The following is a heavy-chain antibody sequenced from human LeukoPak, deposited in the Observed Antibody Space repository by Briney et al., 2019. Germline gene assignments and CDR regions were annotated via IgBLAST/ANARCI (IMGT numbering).Heavy chain of an antibody. CDR2: IYYSGST. D-gene: IGHD3-10*01. J-gene: IGHJ4*02. CDR1: GGSISSGDYS. CDR3: ASLQYYYGSGSVDY. Sequence: PSQTLSLTCTVSGGSISSGDYSWSWIRQPPGKGLEWIGYIYYSGSTYYNPSLKSRVTISVDTSKNQFSLKLSSVTAADTAVYYCASLQYYYGSGSVDYWGQGTLVTVSS. V-gene: IGHV4-30-4*01.